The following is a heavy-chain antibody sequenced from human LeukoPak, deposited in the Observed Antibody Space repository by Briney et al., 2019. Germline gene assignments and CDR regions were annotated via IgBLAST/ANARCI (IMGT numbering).Heavy chain of an antibody. Sequence: GGSLRLSCAASGFIFSVYDMHWVRQAPGKGLEWVAVVSIDGRQKYHADSVRGRFTISRDNSKNTVYLEMNSLRVEDTAIYYCAKDMVIRDWGQGTLVTVTA. D-gene: IGHD2-21*01. V-gene: IGHV3-33*06. CDR3: AKDMVIRD. CDR2: VSIDGRQK. CDR1: GFIFSVYD. J-gene: IGHJ4*02.